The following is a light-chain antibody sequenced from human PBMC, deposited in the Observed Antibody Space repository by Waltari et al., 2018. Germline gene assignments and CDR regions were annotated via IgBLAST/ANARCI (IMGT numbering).Light chain of an antibody. CDR2: DVS. Sequence: QSALTQPRSVSGSPGQSVPISCPGTRSAVGGYNYVSWYQQPPGKAPKLMIYDVSKRPSGVPDRFSGSKSGNTASLTFSGLQAEDEADYYCCSYAGSSLFGGGTKLTVL. V-gene: IGLV2-11*02. J-gene: IGLJ2*01. CDR3: CSYAGSSL. CDR1: RSAVGGYNY.